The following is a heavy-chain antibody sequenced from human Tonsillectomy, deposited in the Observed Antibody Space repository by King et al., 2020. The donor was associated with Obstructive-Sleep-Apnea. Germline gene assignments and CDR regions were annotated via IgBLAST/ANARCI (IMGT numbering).Heavy chain of an antibody. J-gene: IGHJ2*01. V-gene: IGHV3-13*01. Sequence: VQLVESGGGLVQPGGSLRLSCAASGFTFSSYDMHWVRQATGKGLEWVSAIGTAGDTYYPGSVKGRFTISRENAKNSLYLQMNSLRAGDTAVYYCARVSITGDTDWYFDLWGRGTLVTVSS. CDR1: GFTFSSYD. CDR2: IGTAGDT. CDR3: ARVSITGDTDWYFDL. D-gene: IGHD7-27*01.